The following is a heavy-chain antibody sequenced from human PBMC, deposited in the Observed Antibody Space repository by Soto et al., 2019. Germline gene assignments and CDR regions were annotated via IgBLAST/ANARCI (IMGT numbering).Heavy chain of an antibody. CDR2: ISSDGNNA. V-gene: IGHV3-23*03. Sequence: EVQLLESGGGLVQPEGSLRLSCAGSGFTFSTCAMTWVRQAPGKGLEWVALISSDGNNAYYADSAKGRFTISRDNSRNTLYQPMNSLRADDAAVYYCAKGTAPSDSSQIDAWGQGILVTVAS. D-gene: IGHD2-21*02. CDR1: GFTFSTCA. CDR3: AKGTAPSDSSQIDA. J-gene: IGHJ5*02.